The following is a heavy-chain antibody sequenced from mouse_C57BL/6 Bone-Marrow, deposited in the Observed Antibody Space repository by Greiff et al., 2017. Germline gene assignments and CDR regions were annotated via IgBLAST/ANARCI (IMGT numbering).Heavy chain of an antibody. CDR2: ISSGGSYT. V-gene: IGHV5-6*01. J-gene: IGHJ4*01. Sequence: EVKVVESGGDLVKPGGSLKLSCAASGFTFSSYGMSWVRQTPDKRLEWVATISSGGSYTYYPDSVKGRFTISRDNAKNTLYLQMSSLKSEDTAMYYCARPYYSNSYYAMDYWGQGTSVTVSS. D-gene: IGHD2-5*01. CDR1: GFTFSSYG. CDR3: ARPYYSNSYYAMDY.